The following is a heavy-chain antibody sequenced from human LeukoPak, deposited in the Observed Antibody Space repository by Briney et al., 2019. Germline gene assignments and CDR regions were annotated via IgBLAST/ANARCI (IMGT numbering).Heavy chain of an antibody. CDR1: GYTFTGDQ. CDR3: ARKSAGFLTA. Sequence: ASVKVSCKASGYTFTGDQIYWLRQAPGQGLEWVGWIKPSSGDTLYEHKFQGRVTMTRDKSISSAYMELSSLRSDDTAVYYCARKSAGFLTAWGQGTLVTVSS. J-gene: IGHJ5*02. CDR2: IKPSSGDT. V-gene: IGHV1-2*02. D-gene: IGHD2/OR15-2a*01.